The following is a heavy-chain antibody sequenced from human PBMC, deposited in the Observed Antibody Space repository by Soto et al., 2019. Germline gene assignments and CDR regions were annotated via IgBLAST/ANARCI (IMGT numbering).Heavy chain of an antibody. Sequence: SENLSLTCAVSRGSISSCGYSWSWIQKPPGKGLEWIGYIYHSGSTYYNPSLKSRVTISVDRSKNQFSLKLSSVTAADTAVYYCARVTAAAGMPFDYWGQGTLLTVSS. V-gene: IGHV4-30-2*01. J-gene: IGHJ4*02. D-gene: IGHD6-13*01. CDR2: IYHSGST. CDR1: RGSISSCGYS. CDR3: ARVTAAAGMPFDY.